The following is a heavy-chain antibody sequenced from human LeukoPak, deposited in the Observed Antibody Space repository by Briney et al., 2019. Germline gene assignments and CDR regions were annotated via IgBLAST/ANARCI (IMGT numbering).Heavy chain of an antibody. Sequence: SETLSLTCTVSGASVSTYYWSWIRQPPGKGLEWIGYFSYSGSTNYNPSLKSRATMSLDTSKNQFSLNLNSVTAADTAVYYCARDPGYSGIDYWGQGTLVTVSS. CDR2: FSYSGST. V-gene: IGHV4-59*02. D-gene: IGHD5-12*01. CDR1: GASVSTYY. J-gene: IGHJ4*02. CDR3: ARDPGYSGIDY.